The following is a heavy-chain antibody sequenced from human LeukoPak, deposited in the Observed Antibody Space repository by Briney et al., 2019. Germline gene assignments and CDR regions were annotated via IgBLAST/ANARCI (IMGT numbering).Heavy chain of an antibody. CDR2: IWSDGGTK. D-gene: IGHD6-19*01. CDR1: GFTFNNYA. J-gene: IGHJ4*02. Sequence: PGGSLRLSCAASGFTFNNYAMHWVRQSPDKGLEWVSVIWSDGGTKYYADSVKGRFTISRDNSKNTLYLQMDSLRDEDTAVYYCARAGYGSGWNHLDYWGQGTVVTASS. CDR3: ARAGYGSGWNHLDY. V-gene: IGHV3-33*01.